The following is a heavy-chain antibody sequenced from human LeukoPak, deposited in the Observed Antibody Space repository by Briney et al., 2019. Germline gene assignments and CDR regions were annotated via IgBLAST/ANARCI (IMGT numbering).Heavy chain of an antibody. V-gene: IGHV3-23*01. J-gene: IGHJ4*02. D-gene: IGHD3-22*01. CDR2: ISGSGGST. CDR3: AKDFYYDSSGYYGY. CDR1: GFTFSTNA. Sequence: GGSLRLSCLTSGFTFSTNAMSWVRQAPGKGLEWISGISGSGGSTYYADSVKGRFTISRDNSKNTLYLQMNSLRAEDTAVYYCAKDFYYDSSGYYGYWGQGTLVTVSS.